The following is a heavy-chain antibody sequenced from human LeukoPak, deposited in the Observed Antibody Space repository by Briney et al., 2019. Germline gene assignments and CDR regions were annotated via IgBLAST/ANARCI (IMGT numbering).Heavy chain of an antibody. D-gene: IGHD3-22*01. CDR1: GGSISSYY. V-gene: IGHV4-59*01. Sequence: SETLSLTCTVSGGSISSYYWSWIRQPPGKGLEWIGYIYYSESTNYNPSLKSRVTISVDTSKNQFSLKLSSVTAADTAVYYCARDGYYYDSSGYRVYYGMDVWGQGTTVTVSS. J-gene: IGHJ6*02. CDR2: IYYSEST. CDR3: ARDGYYYDSSGYRVYYGMDV.